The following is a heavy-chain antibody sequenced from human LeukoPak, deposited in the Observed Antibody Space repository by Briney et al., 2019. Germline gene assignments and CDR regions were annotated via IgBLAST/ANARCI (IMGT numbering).Heavy chain of an antibody. D-gene: IGHD6-19*01. Sequence: SETLSLTCTVSGGSISSSSYYWGWICQPTGKGLEWIGSIYYSGSTYYNPSLKSRSTISVDTSKNQFSLKLTSLPPADTAVYYCARTSSSGWPSYFQHCGQGTLFTVSS. CDR2: IYYSGST. J-gene: IGHJ1*01. V-gene: IGHV4-39*01. CDR1: GGSISSSSYY. CDR3: ARTSSSGWPSYFQH.